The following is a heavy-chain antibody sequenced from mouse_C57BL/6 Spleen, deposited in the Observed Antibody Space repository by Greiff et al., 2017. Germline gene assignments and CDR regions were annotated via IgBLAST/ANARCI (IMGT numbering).Heavy chain of an antibody. V-gene: IGHV1-26*01. Sequence: VQLQQSGPELVKPGASVKISCKASGYTFTDYYMNWVKQSHGKSLEWIGDINPNNGGTSYNQKFKGKATLTVDKSSSTAYMELSSLTSEDSAVYYCAREGEFYYGSSYAYWGQGTTLTVSS. CDR1: GYTFTDYY. D-gene: IGHD1-1*01. CDR2: INPNNGGT. CDR3: AREGEFYYGSSYAY. J-gene: IGHJ2*01.